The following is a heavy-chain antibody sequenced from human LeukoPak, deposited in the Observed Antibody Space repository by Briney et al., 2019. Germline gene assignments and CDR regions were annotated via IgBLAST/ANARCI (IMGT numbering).Heavy chain of an antibody. D-gene: IGHD4-17*01. Sequence: ASVTVSCKASGGTFSSYAISWVRQAPGQGLEWMGGIIPIFGTANYAQKFQGRVTITADESTSTAYMELSSLRSEDTAVYYCALRNQDYGDYWGQGTTVTVSS. CDR1: GGTFSSYA. CDR3: ALRNQDYGDY. CDR2: IIPIFGTA. J-gene: IGHJ4*03. V-gene: IGHV1-69*13.